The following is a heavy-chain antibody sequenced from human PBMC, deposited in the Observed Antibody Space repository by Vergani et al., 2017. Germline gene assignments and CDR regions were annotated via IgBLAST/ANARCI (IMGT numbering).Heavy chain of an antibody. J-gene: IGHJ3*02. V-gene: IGHV3-23*01. D-gene: IGHD6-19*01. CDR3: AKSWLGVGAFDI. CDR1: GFTFSSYA. Sequence: EVQLLESGGGLVKPGGSLRLSCAASGFTFSSYAMSWVRQAPGKGLEWVSAISGSGGSTYYADSVKGRFTISRDNSKNTLYLQMNSLRAEDTAVYYCAKSWLGVGAFDIWGQGTMVTVSS. CDR2: ISGSGGST.